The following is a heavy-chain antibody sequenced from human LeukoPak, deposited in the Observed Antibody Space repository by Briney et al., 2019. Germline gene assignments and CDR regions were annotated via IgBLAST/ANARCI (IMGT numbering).Heavy chain of an antibody. CDR1: RFTFSSYG. CDR3: AKDYYYGSGTYLYYDYYMDV. V-gene: IGHV3-30*02. J-gene: IGHJ6*03. D-gene: IGHD3-10*01. CDR2: IRYDGSNK. Sequence: GGSLRLSCAASRFTFSSYGMHWVRHAPGKGLEWVAFIRYDGSNKYYADSVKGRFTISRDNSKNTLYLQMNSLRAEDTAVYYCAKDYYYGSGTYLYYDYYMDVWGKGTTVTISS.